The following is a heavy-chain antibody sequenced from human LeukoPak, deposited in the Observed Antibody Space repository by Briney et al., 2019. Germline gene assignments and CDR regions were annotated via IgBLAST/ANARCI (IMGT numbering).Heavy chain of an antibody. CDR1: GGSISSGDYY. D-gene: IGHD3-3*01. J-gene: IGHJ6*04. Sequence: PSETLSLTCTVSGGSISSGDYYWSWIRQPPGKGLEWIGYIYYSGSTYYNPSLKSRVTISVDTSKNQFSLKLSSLTAADPAVYYCARDTPYYXXXXGRXXXDVWGKGTTVTVSS. V-gene: IGHV4-30-4*08. CDR2: IYYSGST. CDR3: ARDTPYYXXXXGRXXXDV.